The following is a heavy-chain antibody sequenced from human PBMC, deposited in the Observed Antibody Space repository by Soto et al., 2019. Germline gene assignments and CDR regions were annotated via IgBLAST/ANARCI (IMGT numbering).Heavy chain of an antibody. Sequence: QVQLVQSGAEVKKPGASVKVSCKVSGYTLTELSMHWVRQAPGKGLEWMGGFDPEDGETIYAQKFQGRVTITEDTSTDTAYMELSSLRSEDTAVYYCATPRFLFRRIDAFDIWGQGTMVTVSS. CDR1: GYTLTELS. CDR3: ATPRFLFRRIDAFDI. V-gene: IGHV1-24*01. J-gene: IGHJ3*02. CDR2: FDPEDGET.